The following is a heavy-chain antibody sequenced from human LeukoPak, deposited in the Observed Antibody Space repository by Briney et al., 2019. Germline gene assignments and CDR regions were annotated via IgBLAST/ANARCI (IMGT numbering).Heavy chain of an antibody. CDR1: GFTFNSYV. J-gene: IGHJ4*02. V-gene: IGHV3-23*01. CDR2: MGGGGTT. CDR3: AKAGRPQAVAGWIDY. Sequence: PGGSLRLSCAASGFTFNSYVMRWVRQAPGKGLEWVSAMGGGGTTYYADYVKGRFTISRDTSKNTLYLQMNSLRAEDTAIYYCAKAGRPQAVAGWIDYWGQGTLVTVSS. D-gene: IGHD6-19*01.